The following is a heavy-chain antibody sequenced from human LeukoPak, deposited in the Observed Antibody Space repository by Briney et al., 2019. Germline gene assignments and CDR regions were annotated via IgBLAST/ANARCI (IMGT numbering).Heavy chain of an antibody. D-gene: IGHD1-26*01. CDR3: ARHGASGSYLYYFDY. V-gene: IGHV4-59*08. CDR1: GGSISSYH. Sequence: PSETLSLTCTVSGGSISSYHWSWIRQPPGKGLQWIGHIYYTGSTNYNPSLKSRLTISLDTSKNQFSLKLSSVTAADTAVYFCARHGASGSYLYYFDYWGQGTLVTVSS. J-gene: IGHJ4*02. CDR2: IYYTGST.